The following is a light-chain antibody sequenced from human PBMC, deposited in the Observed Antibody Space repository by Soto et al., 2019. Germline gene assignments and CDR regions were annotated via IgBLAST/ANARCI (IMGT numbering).Light chain of an antibody. V-gene: IGKV1-39*01. CDR3: QQSYSPPWT. J-gene: IGKJ1*01. Sequence: DIQMTQSPSSLSASVGDRVTITCRASQSISTYLNWYQQKPGKAPEFLIYSASSLQSGVPSRFSGSGSGTDFTLTINSLQPEDFATYXXQQSYSPPWTFGQGTKVEIK. CDR1: QSISTY. CDR2: SAS.